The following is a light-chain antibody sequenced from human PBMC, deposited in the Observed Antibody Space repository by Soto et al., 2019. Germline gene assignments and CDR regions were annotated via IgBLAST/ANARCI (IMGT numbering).Light chain of an antibody. J-gene: IGLJ1*01. V-gene: IGLV2-14*01. CDR1: SSDVGGYDY. CDR3: SSYTSSSIDYV. CDR2: EVS. Sequence: QSALTQPASVSGSPGQSITISCTGTSSDVGGYDYVSWYQQHPGKAPKHMIYEVSNRPSGVSNRFSGSKSGNTASLTIPGLQAEDEADYYCSSYTSSSIDYVFGTGTKVTVL.